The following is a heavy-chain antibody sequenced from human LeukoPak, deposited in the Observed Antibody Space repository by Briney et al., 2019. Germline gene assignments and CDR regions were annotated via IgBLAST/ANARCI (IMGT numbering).Heavy chain of an antibody. CDR3: ASPPVGPYYYYCMDV. Sequence: SETLSLTCAVYGGSFSGYYWSWIRQPPGKGLEWIGEINHSGSTNYNPSLKSRVTISVDTSKNQFSLKLSSVTAADTAVYYCASPPVGPYYYYCMDVWGKGTTVTVSS. J-gene: IGHJ6*03. V-gene: IGHV4-34*01. D-gene: IGHD1-26*01. CDR1: GGSFSGYY. CDR2: INHSGST.